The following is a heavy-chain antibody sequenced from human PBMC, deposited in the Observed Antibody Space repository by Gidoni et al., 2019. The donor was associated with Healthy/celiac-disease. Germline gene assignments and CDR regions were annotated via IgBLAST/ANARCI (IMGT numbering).Heavy chain of an antibody. Sequence: QVTLKESGPVLVKPTETLTLTCTVSGFSLSNARMGGSWIRQPPGKALEWLAHIFSNDEKSYSTSLKSRLTISKDTSKSQVVLTMTNMDPVDTATYYCARSLMVYAMGAWFDPWGQGTLVTVSS. D-gene: IGHD2-8*01. CDR1: GFSLSNARMG. J-gene: IGHJ5*02. V-gene: IGHV2-26*01. CDR3: ARSLMVYAMGAWFDP. CDR2: IFSNDEK.